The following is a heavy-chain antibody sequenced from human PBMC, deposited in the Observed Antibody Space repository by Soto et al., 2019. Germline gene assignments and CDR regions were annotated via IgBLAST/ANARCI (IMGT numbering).Heavy chain of an antibody. Sequence: GSLRLSCAASGFTFSSYAMSWVRQAPGKGLEWVSAISGSGGSTYYADSVKGRFTISRDNSKNTLYLQMNSLRAEDTAVYYCANYGSVVVISGYFQHWGQGTLVTVSS. CDR2: ISGSGGST. D-gene: IGHD3-22*01. CDR3: ANYGSVVVISGYFQH. V-gene: IGHV3-23*01. CDR1: GFTFSSYA. J-gene: IGHJ1*01.